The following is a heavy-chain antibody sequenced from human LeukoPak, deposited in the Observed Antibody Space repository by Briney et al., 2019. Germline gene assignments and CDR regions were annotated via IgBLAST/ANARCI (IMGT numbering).Heavy chain of an antibody. Sequence: SETLSLTCTVSGGSISSYYWSWIRQPPGKGLEWIGDIYYSGSTDYNPSLKSRVTISVDTTKNQFSLKLSSVTAADTAVYYCARHHYDSSGYYYFDYWGQGTLVTVSP. CDR2: IYYSGST. D-gene: IGHD3-22*01. J-gene: IGHJ4*02. V-gene: IGHV4-59*08. CDR3: ARHHYDSSGYYYFDY. CDR1: GGSISSYY.